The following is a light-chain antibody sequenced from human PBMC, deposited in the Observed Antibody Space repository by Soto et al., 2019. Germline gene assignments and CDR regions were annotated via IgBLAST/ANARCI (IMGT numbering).Light chain of an antibody. CDR2: VAS. CDR1: QSVCSN. Sequence: DIVMTQSPATLSVSPGERATLSCRASQSVCSNLAWYHQRPGQAPRLLIYVASIRAPGLPARFSGSGSMTQFTLTISSQQSEDFGVYYCQQYNNWPRTFGQGTKVEIK. V-gene: IGKV3-15*01. J-gene: IGKJ1*01. CDR3: QQYNNWPRT.